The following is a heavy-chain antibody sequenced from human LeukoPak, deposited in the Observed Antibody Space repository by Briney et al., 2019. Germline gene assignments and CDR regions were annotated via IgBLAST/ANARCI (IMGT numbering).Heavy chain of an antibody. Sequence: PGGSLRLSCAASGFSFSRSSMSWVRQAPGKGLEWVASITASSTYIYYADSVKGRFTISRDNAEKSVYLQMNSLRAEDTAVYYCAREYCYDDNAGNYWGQGILVTVSS. D-gene: IGHD3-22*01. CDR1: GFSFSRSS. J-gene: IGHJ4*02. V-gene: IGHV3-21*01. CDR3: AREYCYDDNAGNY. CDR2: ITASSTYI.